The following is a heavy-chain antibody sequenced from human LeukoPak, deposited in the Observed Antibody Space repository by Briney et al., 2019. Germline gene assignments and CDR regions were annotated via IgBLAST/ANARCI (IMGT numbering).Heavy chain of an antibody. J-gene: IGHJ3*02. CDR1: GASISSWY. V-gene: IGHV4-59*08. Sequence: SETLSLTCTVSGASISSWYWSWIRQPPGKGLEWIGYIYGSGNTNYNPSLESRVTISKDTSNNRFSLKLSSVTAADTAVYYCARGSWDLSRVIPVRNAFHIWGPGTIVIVSS. CDR2: IYGSGNT. CDR3: ARGSWDLSRVIPVRNAFHI. D-gene: IGHD1-26*01.